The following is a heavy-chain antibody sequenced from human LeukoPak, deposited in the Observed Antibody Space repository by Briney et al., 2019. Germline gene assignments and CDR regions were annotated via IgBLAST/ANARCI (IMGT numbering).Heavy chain of an antibody. Sequence: PSETLSLTCTVSGGSISTNYYYWGWIRRPPGKGLEWIGNIYYSGSTFYNPSLKSRVTISVDTSTNHFSLNLDSVTAADTAVYYCTRLGRPLYCSGGSCYSHAFDIWGQGTMVTVSS. CDR2: IYYSGST. CDR3: TRLGRPLYCSGGSCYSHAFDI. D-gene: IGHD2-15*01. J-gene: IGHJ3*02. V-gene: IGHV4-39*02. CDR1: GGSISTNYYY.